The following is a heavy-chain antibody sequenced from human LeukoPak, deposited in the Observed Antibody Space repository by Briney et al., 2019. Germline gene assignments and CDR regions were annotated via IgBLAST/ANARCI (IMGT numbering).Heavy chain of an antibody. CDR3: AGVGSLWFGELPVDY. CDR1: GFTFSSYA. Sequence: PGGSLRLSCAASGFTFSSYAMHWVRQAPGKGLEWVAVISYDGSNKYYADSVKGRFTISRDNSKNTLYLQMNSLRAEDTAVYYCAGVGSLWFGELPVDYWGQGTLVTVSS. V-gene: IGHV3-30*04. CDR2: ISYDGSNK. D-gene: IGHD3-10*01. J-gene: IGHJ4*02.